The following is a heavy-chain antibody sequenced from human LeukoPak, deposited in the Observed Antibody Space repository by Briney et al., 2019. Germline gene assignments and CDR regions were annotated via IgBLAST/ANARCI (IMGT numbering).Heavy chain of an antibody. CDR3: AKDRTVGASYWYFDL. CDR2: ISSSGSGGNT. J-gene: IGHJ2*01. CDR1: GVTLSNYA. Sequence: GGSLRLSCVASGVTLSNYAMSWARQAPGKGLEWASGISSSGSGGNTYYADSVKGRFTISRDSSRNTLFLHMNTLRAEDTAIYYCAKDRTVGASYWYFDLWGRGTLVTVSS. V-gene: IGHV3-23*01. D-gene: IGHD1-26*01.